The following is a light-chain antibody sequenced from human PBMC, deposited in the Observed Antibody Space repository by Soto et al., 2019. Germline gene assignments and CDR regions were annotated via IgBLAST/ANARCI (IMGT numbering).Light chain of an antibody. J-gene: IGLJ1*01. Sequence: QSALTQPASVSGSPGQSITISCTGTSSDVGGYNYVSWYQQHPGKAPKLMIYDVSNRPSGVSNRFSGSKSGNTASLTISGLQAEDGADYYSSSYKSSSTYVFGTGPKLTVL. CDR1: SSDVGGYNY. V-gene: IGLV2-14*01. CDR3: SSYKSSSTYV. CDR2: DVS.